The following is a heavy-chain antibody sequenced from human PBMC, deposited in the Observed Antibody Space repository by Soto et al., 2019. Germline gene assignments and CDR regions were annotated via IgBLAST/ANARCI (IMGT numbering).Heavy chain of an antibody. Sequence: QVQLVQSGAEVKKPGSSVKVSCKASGGTFSSYAISWVRQAPGQGLEWMGGIIPIFGTANYAQKFQGRVTITADEATSTAYTELSSLRSDYTAVYYCAGEHGIAVACGDVWGKGTTVTFSS. V-gene: IGHV1-69*01. D-gene: IGHD6-19*01. CDR1: GGTFSSYA. CDR3: AGEHGIAVACGDV. CDR2: IIPIFGTA. J-gene: IGHJ6*04.